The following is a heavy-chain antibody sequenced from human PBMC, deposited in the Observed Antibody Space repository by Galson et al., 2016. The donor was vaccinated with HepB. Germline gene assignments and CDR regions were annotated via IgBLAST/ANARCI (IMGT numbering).Heavy chain of an antibody. CDR2: IWFDGSNK. Sequence: SLRLSCAASGFTFSSYGMHWVRQAPGKGLEWVAMIWFDGSNKYYVDSVKGRFTISRDNSKTTLYLEMNSLRAEDMAVYYCAREFKIAAPGVLDYWGQGTLVTVSS. V-gene: IGHV3-33*01. J-gene: IGHJ4*02. CDR3: AREFKIAAPGVLDY. D-gene: IGHD6-13*01. CDR1: GFTFSSYG.